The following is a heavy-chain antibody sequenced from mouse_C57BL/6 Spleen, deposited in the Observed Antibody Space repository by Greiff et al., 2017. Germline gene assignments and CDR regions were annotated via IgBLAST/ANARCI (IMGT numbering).Heavy chain of an antibody. Sequence: EVHLVESGGDLVKPGGSLKLSCAASGFTFSSYGMSWVRQTPDKRLEWVATISSGGSYTYYPDSVKGRFTISRDNAKNPLYLQMSSLKSEDTAMYYCARGDYGSSFDYWGQGTTLTVSS. V-gene: IGHV5-6*01. CDR3: ARGDYGSSFDY. CDR2: ISSGGSYT. D-gene: IGHD1-1*01. J-gene: IGHJ2*01. CDR1: GFTFSSYG.